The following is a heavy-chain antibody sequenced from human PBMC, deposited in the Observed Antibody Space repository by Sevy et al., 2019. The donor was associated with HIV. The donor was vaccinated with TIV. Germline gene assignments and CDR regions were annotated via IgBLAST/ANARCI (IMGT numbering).Heavy chain of an antibody. J-gene: IGHJ4*02. CDR1: GFTFSNHW. V-gene: IGHV3-7*03. Sequence: GGSLRLSCAVSGFTFSNHWMTWVRQAPGKGLEWVANIKKDGTDKFYVYSVMGRFSISRDNAKDLLYLQMNSLRVEDTAVYYCARDRRVEYGGSDYWGQGTLVTVSS. D-gene: IGHD3-10*01. CDR3: ARDRRVEYGGSDY. CDR2: IKKDGTDK.